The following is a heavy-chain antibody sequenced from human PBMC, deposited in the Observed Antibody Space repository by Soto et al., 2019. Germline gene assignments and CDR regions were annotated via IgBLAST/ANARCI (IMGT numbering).Heavy chain of an antibody. J-gene: IGHJ5*01. Sequence: HPGGSLRLSCAASGFTFSSYWINWVRQAPGKGLEWVANIKGDGSEKSYVDSVKGRFTISRDNAKNSLYLQMSSLRAADTAVYHCVRDQNWAFETWGQETLVTVSS. CDR1: GFTFSSYW. D-gene: IGHD7-27*01. CDR3: VRDQNWAFET. CDR2: IKGDGSEK. V-gene: IGHV3-7*01.